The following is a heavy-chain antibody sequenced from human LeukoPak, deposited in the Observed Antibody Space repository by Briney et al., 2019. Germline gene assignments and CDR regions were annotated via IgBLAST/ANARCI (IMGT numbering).Heavy chain of an antibody. CDR1: GGSISSSSYY. CDR2: IYYSGST. V-gene: IGHV4-39*01. CDR3: ARVDSGSYSPYYFDY. Sequence: SETLSFTCTVSGGSISSSSYYWAWIRQPPGKGLEWIGSIYYSGSTYYNPSLKSRVTISVDTSKNQFSLKLSSVTAADTAVHYCARVDSGSYSPYYFDYWGQGTLVTVSS. D-gene: IGHD1-26*01. J-gene: IGHJ4*02.